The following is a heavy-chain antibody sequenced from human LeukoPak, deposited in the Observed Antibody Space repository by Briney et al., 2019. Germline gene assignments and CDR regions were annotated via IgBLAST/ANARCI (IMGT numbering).Heavy chain of an antibody. CDR3: ARAPEPRYCSGRSCYSLGENVPFDY. J-gene: IGHJ4*02. CDR1: GYTFTSYD. Sequence: ASVKVSCKASGYTFTSYDINWVRQATGQGLEWMGWMNPNSGNTGYAQKFQGRVTMTRNTSISTAYMELSSLRSEDTAVYYCARAPEPRYCSGRSCYSLGENVPFDYWGQGTLVTVSS. V-gene: IGHV1-8*01. D-gene: IGHD2-15*01. CDR2: MNPNSGNT.